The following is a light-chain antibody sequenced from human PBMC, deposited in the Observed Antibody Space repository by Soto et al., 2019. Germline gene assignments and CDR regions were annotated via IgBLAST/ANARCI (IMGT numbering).Light chain of an antibody. V-gene: IGLV1-51*01. Sequence: QSVLTQPPSVSAAPGQKVTISCSGSSSNIGSNYVSWYQQLPGTAPKLLIYDNDKRPSGIPDRFSASKSGTSATLGITGLQTGDEADYYCGAWDSSLSAGVFGTGTKLTVL. CDR2: DND. CDR3: GAWDSSLSAGV. CDR1: SSNIGSNY. J-gene: IGLJ1*01.